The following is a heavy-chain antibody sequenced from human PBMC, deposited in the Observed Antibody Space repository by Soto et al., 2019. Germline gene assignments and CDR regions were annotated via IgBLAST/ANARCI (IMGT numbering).Heavy chain of an antibody. CDR2: INHSGST. CDR1: GGSISSGGYY. V-gene: IGHV4-39*07. D-gene: IGHD3-10*01. CDR3: ARAWRMMVRGVMSNWFDP. J-gene: IGHJ5*02. Sequence: SETLSLTCTVSGGSISSGGYYWSWIRQPPGKGLEWIGEINHSGSTNYNPSLKSRVTISVDTSKNQFSLKLSSVTAADTAVYYFARAWRMMVRGVMSNWFDPWGQGTLVTVSS.